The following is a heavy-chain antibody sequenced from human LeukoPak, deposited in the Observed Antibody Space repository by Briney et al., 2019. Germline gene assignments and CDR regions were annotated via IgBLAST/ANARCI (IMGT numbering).Heavy chain of an antibody. CDR2: ISYDGNSK. V-gene: IGHV3-30*03. J-gene: IGHJ6*02. D-gene: IGHD1-14*01. Sequence: GGSLRLSCAGSGFTFSTYVIHWVRQAPGKGLEWAALISYDGNSKYYADSVKGQFTISRDNSRNTVSLQMVSLRAEDTAVYYCARVTTSTKYYSGMDVWGQGTTVTVSS. CDR3: ARVTTSTKYYSGMDV. CDR1: GFTFSTYV.